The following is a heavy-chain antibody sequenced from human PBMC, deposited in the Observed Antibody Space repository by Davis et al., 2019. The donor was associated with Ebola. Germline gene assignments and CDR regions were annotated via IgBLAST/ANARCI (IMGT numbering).Heavy chain of an antibody. J-gene: IGHJ6*03. CDR3: ARTSITIFGVVTPMDV. Sequence: PSETLSLTCTVSGGSVSSGSYYWSWIRQPPGKGLEWIGYIYYSGSTNYNPSLKSRVTISVDTSKNQFSLKLSSVTAADTAVYYCARTSITIFGVVTPMDVWGKGTTVTVSS. D-gene: IGHD3-3*01. V-gene: IGHV4-61*01. CDR2: IYYSGST. CDR1: GGSVSSGSYY.